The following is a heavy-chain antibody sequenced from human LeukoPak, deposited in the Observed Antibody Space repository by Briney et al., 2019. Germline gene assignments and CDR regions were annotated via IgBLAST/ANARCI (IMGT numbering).Heavy chain of an antibody. J-gene: IGHJ4*02. Sequence: GGSLRLSCAASGFTFSSHSMNWVRQAPGKGLEWVSSISSSSSYIYYADSVKGRFTISRDNAKNSLYLQMNSLRAEDTAVYYCARIYYDILTGYLDYWGQGTLVTVSS. CDR3: ARIYYDILTGYLDY. D-gene: IGHD3-9*01. CDR1: GFTFSSHS. CDR2: ISSSSSYI. V-gene: IGHV3-21*01.